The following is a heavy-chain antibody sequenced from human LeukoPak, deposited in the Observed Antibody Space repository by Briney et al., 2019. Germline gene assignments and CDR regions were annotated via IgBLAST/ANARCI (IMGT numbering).Heavy chain of an antibody. CDR2: IYSGGST. Sequence: GGSLRLSCAASGFTFSSNYMSWARQAPGKGLEWVSVIYSGGSTYYSDSVKGRFTISRDNSKNTLYLQMNSLRAEDTAVYYCARARTYYYDSSGYVYYYYGMDVWGQGTTVTVSS. D-gene: IGHD3-22*01. CDR1: GFTFSSNY. V-gene: IGHV3-53*01. CDR3: ARARTYYYDSSGYVYYYYGMDV. J-gene: IGHJ6*02.